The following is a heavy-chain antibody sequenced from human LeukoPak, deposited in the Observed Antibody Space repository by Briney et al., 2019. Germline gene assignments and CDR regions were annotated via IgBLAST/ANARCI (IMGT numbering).Heavy chain of an antibody. CDR3: AGLKVEGNIGYHWFDP. CDR2: VYHSGST. D-gene: IGHD2/OR15-2a*01. CDR1: GGFFNSDSYY. V-gene: IGHV4-39*01. J-gene: IGHJ5*02. Sequence: SETLSLTCTVSGGFFNSDSYYWGWIRQPPGEGLEWIGNVYHSGSTYYNPSLKSRVTISVDPSKNQFSLNLNSVTAADTAEYYCAGLKVEGNIGYHWFDPWGQGTLVTVSS.